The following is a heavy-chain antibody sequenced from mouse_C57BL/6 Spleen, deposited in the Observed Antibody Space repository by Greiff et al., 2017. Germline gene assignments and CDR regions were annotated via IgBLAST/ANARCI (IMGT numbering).Heavy chain of an antibody. CDR2: ISGGGGNT. CDR1: GFTFSSYT. CDR3: ARSLYDYDRSYAMDY. J-gene: IGHJ4*01. D-gene: IGHD2-4*01. Sequence: EVNLVESGGGLVKPGGSLKLSCAASGFTFSSYTMSWVRQTPEKRLEWVATISGGGGNTYYPDSVKGRFTISRDNAKNTLYLQMSSLRSEDTALYYCARSLYDYDRSYAMDYWGQGTSVTVSS. V-gene: IGHV5-9*01.